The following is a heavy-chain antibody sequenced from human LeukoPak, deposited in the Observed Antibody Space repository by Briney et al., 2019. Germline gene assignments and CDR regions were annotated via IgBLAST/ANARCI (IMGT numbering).Heavy chain of an antibody. Sequence: ASVKLSCKASGYTFTSYDINWVRQPTAQGLEWMGWMNPNCGNTGYAQKFQGRVTMTRNTSISTAYMELRSLRSEDTAVYYCARGRIRRDGYNGGRRPGAYYFDYWGQGTLVTVSS. D-gene: IGHD5-24*01. J-gene: IGHJ4*02. CDR2: MNPNCGNT. V-gene: IGHV1-8*01. CDR3: ARGRIRRDGYNGGRRPGAYYFDY. CDR1: GYTFTSYD.